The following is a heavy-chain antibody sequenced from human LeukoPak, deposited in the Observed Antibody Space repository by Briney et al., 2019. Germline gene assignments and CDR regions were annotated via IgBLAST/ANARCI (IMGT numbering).Heavy chain of an antibody. CDR2: ISGSGGST. CDR1: GFTFSSYA. J-gene: IGHJ4*02. Sequence: PGGSLRLSCAASGFTFSSYAMSWVRQAPGKGLEWVSAISGSGGSTYYADSVKGRFTISRGNSKNTLYLQMNSLRAEDTAVYYCAVSRAIFGVVIDYWGQGTLVTVSS. V-gene: IGHV3-23*01. CDR3: AVSRAIFGVVIDY. D-gene: IGHD3-3*01.